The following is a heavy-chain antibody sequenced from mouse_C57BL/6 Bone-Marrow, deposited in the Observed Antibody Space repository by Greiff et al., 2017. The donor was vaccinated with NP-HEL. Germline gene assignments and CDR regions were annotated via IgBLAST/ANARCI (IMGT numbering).Heavy chain of an antibody. J-gene: IGHJ4*01. CDR3: VIYDYGHYYAMDY. V-gene: IGHV1-26*01. CDR2: INSNNGGT. Sequence: EVQLQQSGPELVKPGASVKISCKASGYTFTDYYMNWVKQSHGKSLEWIADINSNNGGTISNQKFKGKATLTVDKYSSTAYMELRSLTSEDSAVYYCVIYDYGHYYAMDYWGQGNSVTVSS. D-gene: IGHD1-1*01. CDR1: GYTFTDYY.